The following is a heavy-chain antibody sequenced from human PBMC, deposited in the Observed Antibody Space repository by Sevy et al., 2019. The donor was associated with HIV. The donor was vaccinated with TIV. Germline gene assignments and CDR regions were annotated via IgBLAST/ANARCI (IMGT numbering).Heavy chain of an antibody. Sequence: SETLSLTCAVYGGSFSGYYWSWIRQPPGKGLEWIGEINHSGRTNYNPSLKSRVTILVDTSKNQFSLKLSSVTAADTAVYYCATSPYYYASYGMDVWGQGTTVTVSS. CDR1: GGSFSGYY. CDR2: INHSGRT. V-gene: IGHV4-34*01. J-gene: IGHJ6*02. CDR3: ATSPYYYASYGMDV.